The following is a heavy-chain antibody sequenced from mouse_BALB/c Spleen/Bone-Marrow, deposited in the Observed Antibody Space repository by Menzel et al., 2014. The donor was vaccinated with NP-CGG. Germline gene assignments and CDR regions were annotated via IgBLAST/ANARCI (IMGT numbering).Heavy chain of an antibody. CDR3: TRGSYGSSQYYFDY. Sequence: QVQLQQSGAELVKPGASVKLSCKASGYTFTSFYMYWVKQRPGQGLEWIGGINPSNGGTNFNEKFKSKATLTLDKSSSTAYMQLSSLTSEDSAAYYCTRGSYGSSQYYFDYWGQGTTLTVSS. D-gene: IGHD1-1*01. CDR1: GYTFTSFY. CDR2: INPSNGGT. V-gene: IGHV1S81*02. J-gene: IGHJ2*01.